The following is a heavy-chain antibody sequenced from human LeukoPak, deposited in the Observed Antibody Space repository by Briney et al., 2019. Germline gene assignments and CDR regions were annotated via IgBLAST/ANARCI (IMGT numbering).Heavy chain of an antibody. CDR1: GYTFTGYY. CDR3: ARVLEMGIEYNWFDP. CDR2: INPNSGGT. V-gene: IGHV1-2*02. J-gene: IGHJ5*02. Sequence: ASVKVSCKASGYTFTGYYMHWVRQAPGQGLEWMGWINPNSGGTNYAQKFQGRVTMTRDTSISTAYMELSRLRSDDTAVYYCARVLEMGIEYNWFDPWGQGTLVTVSS. D-gene: IGHD5-12*01.